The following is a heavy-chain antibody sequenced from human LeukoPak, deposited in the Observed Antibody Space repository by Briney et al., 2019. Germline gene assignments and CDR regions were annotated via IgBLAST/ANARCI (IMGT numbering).Heavy chain of an antibody. CDR3: AREIDFWSGYYPDY. CDR1: GYTFTCYG. D-gene: IGHD3-3*01. Sequence: PGASVKVSCKASGYTFTCYGISWVRQAPGQGLEWMGWISAYNGNTNYAQKLQGRVTMTTDTSTSTAYMELRSLRSDDTAVYYCAREIDFWSGYYPDYWGQGTLVTVSS. CDR2: ISAYNGNT. J-gene: IGHJ4*02. V-gene: IGHV1-18*01.